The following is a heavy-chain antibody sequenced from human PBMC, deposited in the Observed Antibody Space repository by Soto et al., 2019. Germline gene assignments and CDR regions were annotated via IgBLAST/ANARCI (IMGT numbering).Heavy chain of an antibody. V-gene: IGHV3-30*04. CDR2: ISSDGKNK. Sequence: QVQLVESGGGVVQPGRSLRLSGAASGFTFSSYAMHWVRQAPGKGLEWVAGISSDGKNKDYADSVKGRFTISRDNSKNTLYLQMYSLRAEDTAVYYCAMTPLQLWAPIDYWGQGTLFTVSS. CDR3: AMTPLQLWAPIDY. J-gene: IGHJ4*02. D-gene: IGHD5-18*01. CDR1: GFTFSSYA.